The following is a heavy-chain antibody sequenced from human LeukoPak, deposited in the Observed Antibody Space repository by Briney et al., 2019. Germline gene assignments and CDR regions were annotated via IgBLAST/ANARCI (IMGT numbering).Heavy chain of an antibody. CDR1: GFIFSSYV. D-gene: IGHD3-16*01. CDR3: AKLNLGEMAYFDS. CDR2: ISVGGGDT. J-gene: IGHJ4*02. V-gene: IGHV3-23*01. Sequence: GGSLRLPCAASGFIFSSYVMGWVRQAAGKGLEWVSIISVGGGDTFASHSVKGRFTITRENAKNTLYLQMTGLRVEDTAVYFCAKLNLGEMAYFDSWGQGTLVTVSS.